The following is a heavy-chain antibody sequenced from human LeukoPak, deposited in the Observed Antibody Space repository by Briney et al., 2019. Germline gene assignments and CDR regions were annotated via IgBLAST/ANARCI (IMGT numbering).Heavy chain of an antibody. CDR3: ASSYYDSSGYYGYYFDY. J-gene: IGHJ4*02. V-gene: IGHV4-34*01. Sequence: KPSETLSLTCAVYGGSFSGYYWSWIRQPPGKGLEWIGEINHSGSTNYNPSLKSRVTISVDTSKNQFSLKLSSVTAADTAVYYCASSYYDSSGYYGYYFDYWGQGTLVTVSS. CDR1: GGSFSGYY. D-gene: IGHD3-22*01. CDR2: INHSGST.